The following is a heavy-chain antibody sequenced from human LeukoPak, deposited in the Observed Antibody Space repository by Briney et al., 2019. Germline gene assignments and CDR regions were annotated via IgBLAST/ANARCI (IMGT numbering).Heavy chain of an antibody. Sequence: PSETLSLTCAVYGGSFSGYYWSWIRQPPGKGLEWIGVINHSGSTNYNPSLKSRVTISVDTSKNQFSLKLSSVTAADTAVYYCARTLIVVVPAAFYYYYGMDVWGQGTTVTVSS. D-gene: IGHD2-2*01. V-gene: IGHV4-34*01. J-gene: IGHJ6*02. CDR3: ARTLIVVVPAAFYYYYGMDV. CDR2: INHSGST. CDR1: GGSFSGYY.